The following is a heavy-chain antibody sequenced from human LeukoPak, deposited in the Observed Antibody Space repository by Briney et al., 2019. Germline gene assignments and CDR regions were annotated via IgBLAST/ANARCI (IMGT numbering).Heavy chain of an antibody. Sequence: GGSLRLSCAASGFTFSGNGIHWVRQAPGKGLEWVAFILYDGRYYADSVKGRFTISRDNSKDTLYLQLNSLRAEDTAVYHCAKDRFGHTDQRPLAFDSWGQGTLVTVSS. CDR1: GFTFSGNG. J-gene: IGHJ4*02. CDR3: AKDRFGHTDQRPLAFDS. CDR2: ILYDGR. V-gene: IGHV3-30*02. D-gene: IGHD3-10*01.